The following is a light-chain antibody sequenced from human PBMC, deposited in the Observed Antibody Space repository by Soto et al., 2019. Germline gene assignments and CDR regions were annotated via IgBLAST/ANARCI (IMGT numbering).Light chain of an antibody. CDR3: QSYDSSLSAVV. CDR1: SSNIGGGYD. J-gene: IGLJ2*01. CDR2: GNI. Sequence: QLVLTQPPSVSGAPGQRVTISCTWSSSNIGGGYDVHWYQQLPVTAPKLLIYGNINWPSGVSYRSSGSKSGTSASLAITWLQADDEADYYCQSYDSSLSAVVYGEGTKLTVL. V-gene: IGLV1-40*01.